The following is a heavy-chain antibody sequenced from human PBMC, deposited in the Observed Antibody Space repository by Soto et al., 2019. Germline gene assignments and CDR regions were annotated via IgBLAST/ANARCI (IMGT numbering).Heavy chain of an antibody. J-gene: IGHJ4*02. CDR3: TKSAGSSWYGFHY. D-gene: IGHD6-13*01. CDR2: ISGSGGST. CDR1: GFTFSKYA. V-gene: IGHV3-23*01. Sequence: EVQLLESGGGLVQPGGSLRLSCAASGFTFSKYAMTWVRQAPGKGLEWVSAISGSGGSTYYADSVKGRYTISRDNSKNTLYLQMNSLRAEDTAVYYCTKSAGSSWYGFHYWGQGTLVTVSS.